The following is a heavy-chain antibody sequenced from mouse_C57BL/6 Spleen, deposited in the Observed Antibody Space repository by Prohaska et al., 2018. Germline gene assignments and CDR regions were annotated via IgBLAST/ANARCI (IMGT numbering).Heavy chain of an antibody. Sequence: QVQLQQPGAELVKPGASVKLSCKASGYTFTSYWMHWVKQRPGQGLEWIGMIHPNSGSTNYNEKFKSKATLTVDKSSSTEYMQLSRLTSEESAVYFCAREIYYDYDDAMDYWGQGASVTVSS. V-gene: IGHV1-64*01. CDR2: IHPNSGST. J-gene: IGHJ4*01. CDR3: AREIYYDYDDAMDY. CDR1: GYTFTSYW. D-gene: IGHD2-4*01.